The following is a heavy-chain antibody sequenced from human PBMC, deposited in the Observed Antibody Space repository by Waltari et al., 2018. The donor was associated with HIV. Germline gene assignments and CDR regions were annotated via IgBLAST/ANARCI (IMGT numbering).Heavy chain of an antibody. D-gene: IGHD3-22*01. V-gene: IGHV3-53*02. J-gene: IGHJ4*02. CDR1: GFTVSSNH. Sequence: EVQLVETGGGLIQPGGSLRLSCAASGFTVSSNHMSWVRPAPGKGLEWVSVIYSGSSTYYADSVKGRFTISRDNSKNTLYLQMNSLRAEDTAVYYCASSPSSGTRNDYWGQGTLVTVSS. CDR2: IYSGSST. CDR3: ASSPSSGTRNDY.